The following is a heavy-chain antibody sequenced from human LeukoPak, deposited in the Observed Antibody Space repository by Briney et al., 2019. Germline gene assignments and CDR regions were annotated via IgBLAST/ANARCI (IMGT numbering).Heavy chain of an antibody. CDR2: IHHSGST. V-gene: IGHV4-38-2*02. CDR3: ARNIAVAGTLDY. J-gene: IGHJ4*02. Sequence: SETLSLTCTVSGYSISSGYFWGWIRQPPGKGLECIGTIHHSGSTYYNPSLKSRVTISVDTSKNQFSLKLNSVTAADTAVYYCARNIAVAGTLDYWGQGTLVTVSS. CDR1: GYSISSGYF. D-gene: IGHD6-19*01.